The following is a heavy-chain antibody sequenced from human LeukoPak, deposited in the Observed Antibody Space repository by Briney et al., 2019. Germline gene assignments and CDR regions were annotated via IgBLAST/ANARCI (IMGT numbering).Heavy chain of an antibody. CDR3: TREVASEVTPTDWYFDL. CDR1: GFAVTSNY. J-gene: IGHJ2*01. Sequence: GGSLRLSCEASGFAVTSNYMSWVRQAPGKELEWVSTFYSGVRTFYSDAVKGRFTIDRDPSKNSLFLQMKSLRDEDTAVYFCTREVASEVTPTDWYFDLWGRGTLDTVSS. V-gene: IGHV3-66*01. D-gene: IGHD4-23*01. CDR2: FYSGVRT.